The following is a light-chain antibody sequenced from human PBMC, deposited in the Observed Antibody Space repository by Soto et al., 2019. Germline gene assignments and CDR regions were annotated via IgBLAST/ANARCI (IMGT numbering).Light chain of an antibody. CDR1: QSISSW. Sequence: DIQMTQSPSSVSASVGDRVTITCRASQSISSWLAWYRQKPRKAPKLLIYKASSLESGVPSRFSGSGFGTEFTLTISSLQPDDFATYYCQQFDSYPFTFGQGTKVDIK. J-gene: IGKJ2*01. CDR3: QQFDSYPFT. CDR2: KAS. V-gene: IGKV1-5*03.